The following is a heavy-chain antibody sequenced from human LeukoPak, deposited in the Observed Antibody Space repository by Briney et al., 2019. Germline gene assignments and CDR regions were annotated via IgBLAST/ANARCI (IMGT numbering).Heavy chain of an antibody. CDR1: GLTFSSYA. Sequence: GGSLRLSCAASGLTFSSYAMSWVRQAPGKGLEWVSAISGSGGSTYYADSVKGRFTISRDNSKNTLYLQMNSLRAEDTAVYYCAKDEQHKYYYDSSGYYGYDYWGQGTLVTVSS. V-gene: IGHV3-23*01. CDR3: AKDEQHKYYYDSSGYYGYDY. D-gene: IGHD3-22*01. CDR2: ISGSGGST. J-gene: IGHJ4*02.